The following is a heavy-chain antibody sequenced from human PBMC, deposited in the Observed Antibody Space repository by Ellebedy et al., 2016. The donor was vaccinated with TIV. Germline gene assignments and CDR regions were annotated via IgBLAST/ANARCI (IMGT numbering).Heavy chain of an antibody. CDR1: GYIFTSYG. V-gene: IGHV1-18*04. CDR3: ARYCNSTTCTNWFDP. D-gene: IGHD2-2*01. CDR2: ISAYNGNT. Sequence: AASVKVSCKTSGYIFTSYGISWVRQAPGQGLEWMGWISAYNGNTNYAQMLQGRVTMTTDTFTSTAYMELRSLRSDDTAVYSCARYCNSTTCTNWFDPWGQGTLVTVSS. J-gene: IGHJ5*02.